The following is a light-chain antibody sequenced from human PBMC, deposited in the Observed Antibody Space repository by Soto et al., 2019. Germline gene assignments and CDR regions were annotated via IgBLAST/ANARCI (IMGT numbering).Light chain of an antibody. V-gene: IGKV1-5*03. J-gene: IGKJ1*01. Sequence: IQMTQSPSSLSASLGDRVTISCRASQGIGNALGWYQQKPGKAPKLLIHKASNLESGVPSRFSGSGSGTEFTLTISSLQPDDSATYYCQQYNRYSTFGQGTKVDNK. CDR1: QGIGNA. CDR2: KAS. CDR3: QQYNRYST.